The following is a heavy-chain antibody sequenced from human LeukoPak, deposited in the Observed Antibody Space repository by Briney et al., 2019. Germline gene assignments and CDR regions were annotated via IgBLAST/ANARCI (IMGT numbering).Heavy chain of an antibody. D-gene: IGHD6-13*01. V-gene: IGHV4-34*01. CDR2: INHSGST. CDR1: GGSFSGFY. J-gene: IGHJ3*02. Sequence: PSETLSLTCAVYGGSFSGFYWSWIRQPPGKGLGWIGEINHSGSTNYNPSLKSRVTISVDTSKNQFSLKLSSVTAADTAVYYCASWYTSKINDAFDIWGQGTMVTVSS. CDR3: ASWYTSKINDAFDI.